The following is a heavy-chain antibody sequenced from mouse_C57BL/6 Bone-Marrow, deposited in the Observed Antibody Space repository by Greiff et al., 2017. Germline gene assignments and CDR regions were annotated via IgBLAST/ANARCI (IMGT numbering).Heavy chain of an antibody. CDR2: IDPSDSYT. Sequence: VQLQQPGAELVRPGTSVKLSCKASGYTFTSYWMHWVKQRPGQGLEWIGVIDPSDSYTNYNQKFKGKATLTVDTSSSTAYMQRSSLTSEDSAVYYCAISHYYGSSFYWYFDVWAQGPRSPSPQ. CDR1: GYTFTSYW. D-gene: IGHD1-1*01. V-gene: IGHV1-59*01. J-gene: IGHJ1*03. CDR3: AISHYYGSSFYWYFDV.